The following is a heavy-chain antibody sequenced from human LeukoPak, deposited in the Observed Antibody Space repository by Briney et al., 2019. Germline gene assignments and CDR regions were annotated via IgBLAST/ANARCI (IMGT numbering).Heavy chain of an antibody. CDR1: GGSISSSNW. D-gene: IGHD5-24*01. V-gene: IGHV4-4*02. CDR3: ARERRDGYNPRAGGNWVDP. Sequence: PSETLSLTCVVSGGSISSSNWWTWVRQPPGKGLEWIGESHNSGSTNYNPSLKSRVTISVDKSRNQFSLKLSSVTAADTAVYYCARERRDGYNPRAGGNWVDPWGQGILVTVSS. CDR2: SHNSGST. J-gene: IGHJ5*02.